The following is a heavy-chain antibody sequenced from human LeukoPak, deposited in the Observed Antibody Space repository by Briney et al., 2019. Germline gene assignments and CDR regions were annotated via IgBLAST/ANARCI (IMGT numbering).Heavy chain of an antibody. D-gene: IGHD3-22*01. CDR3: ARRLVDSSDAQVGDD. CDR2: INDSGTT. CDR1: GGSFSGYY. Sequence: SETLSLTCAVYGGSFSGYYWSWIRQPPGEGLQWIGEINDSGTTNCSPSLKSRVTLSIDTSKNQFSLRLSSVTDADTAFYYCARRLVDSSDAQVGDDWGQGTLVTVSS. V-gene: IGHV4-34*01. J-gene: IGHJ4*02.